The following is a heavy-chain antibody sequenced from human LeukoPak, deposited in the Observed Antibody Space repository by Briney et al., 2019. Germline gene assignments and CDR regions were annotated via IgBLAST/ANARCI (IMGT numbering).Heavy chain of an antibody. Sequence: PGGSLRLSCATSGFTFSNCGMSWVRQAPGKGLQWLSVIGGDGTTYYADSVKGRFTVSRDNSENTLYLRMNSLRAEDTAVYYCAKGPYGLGIYYGMDVWGQGTTVTV. V-gene: IGHV3-23*01. CDR2: IGGDGTT. CDR3: AKGPYGLGIYYGMDV. J-gene: IGHJ6*02. D-gene: IGHD3-10*01. CDR1: GFTFSNCG.